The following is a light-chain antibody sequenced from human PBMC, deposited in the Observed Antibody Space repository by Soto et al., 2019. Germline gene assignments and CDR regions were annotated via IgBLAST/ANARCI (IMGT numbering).Light chain of an antibody. J-gene: IGKJ1*01. CDR3: QQSYSTPSWT. Sequence: IELTQSPRTLPASVVERVPITCRASQSISNWLAWYQQKPGTAPTLLVYHASTLESGVPSRFSGSGSGTDFTLTISSMQPEDFANYDCQQSYSTPSWTFGQGTKVEIK. V-gene: IGKV1-39*01. CDR1: QSISNW. CDR2: HAS.